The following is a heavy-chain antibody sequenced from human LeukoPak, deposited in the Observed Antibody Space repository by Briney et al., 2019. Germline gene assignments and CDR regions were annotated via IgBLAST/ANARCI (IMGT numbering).Heavy chain of an antibody. Sequence: GGSLRLSCAASGFTFDDYAMHWVRQAPGKGLEWVSGISWNSGSIGYADSVKGRFTISRDNAKNSLYLQMNSLRAEDTAVYYCARGDGFETAFDYWGQGTLVTVSS. CDR2: ISWNSGSI. CDR3: ARGDGFETAFDY. CDR1: GFTFDDYA. V-gene: IGHV3-9*01. D-gene: IGHD1-1*01. J-gene: IGHJ4*02.